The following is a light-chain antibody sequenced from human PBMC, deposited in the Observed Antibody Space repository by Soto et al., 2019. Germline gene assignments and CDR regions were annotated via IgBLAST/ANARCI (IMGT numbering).Light chain of an antibody. Sequence: QSALTQPASVSGSPGQSITISCTGTTSDVGRYNYVSWYQQHPGKAPKLIIYDASNRPSGVSNRFSGSKSGNTASLTISGLQAEDLADYYCNSYTRRTTYVFRTVTKVPVL. CDR1: TSDVGRYNY. CDR3: NSYTRRTTYV. V-gene: IGLV2-14*01. J-gene: IGLJ1*01. CDR2: DAS.